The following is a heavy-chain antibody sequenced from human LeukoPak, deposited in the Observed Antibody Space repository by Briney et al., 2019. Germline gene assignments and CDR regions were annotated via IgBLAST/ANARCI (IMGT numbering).Heavy chain of an antibody. CDR1: GYSFTSYW. D-gene: IGHD4-23*01. CDR3: ATHVGGRIDSFDI. V-gene: IGHV5-51*01. J-gene: IGHJ3*02. Sequence: GESLKISCKGSGYSFTSYWSGWVRQMPGKGLEWMGIIYPGESDTRYSPSFQGQVTISADKSISTAYLQWSSLKASDTAMYYCATHVGGRIDSFDIWGQGTMVTVSS. CDR2: IYPGESDT.